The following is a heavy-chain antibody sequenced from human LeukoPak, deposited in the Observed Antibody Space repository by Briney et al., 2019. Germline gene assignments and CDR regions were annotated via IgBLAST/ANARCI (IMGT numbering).Heavy chain of an antibody. Sequence: GGSLGLSCAASGFTFSSYSMNWVRQAPGKGLEWVSSISSSSSYIYYADSVKVRFTISRDNAKNSLYLQMNSLRAEDTSVFYKERAAYEILTGLIDYWGQGTLVTVSS. D-gene: IGHD3-9*01. CDR1: GFTFSSYS. CDR3: ERAAYEILTGLIDY. J-gene: IGHJ4*02. V-gene: IGHV3-21*01. CDR2: ISSSSSYI.